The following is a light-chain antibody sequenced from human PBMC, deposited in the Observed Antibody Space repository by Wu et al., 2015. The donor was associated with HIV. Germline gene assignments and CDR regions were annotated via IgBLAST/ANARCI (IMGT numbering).Light chain of an antibody. Sequence: EIVLTQSPGTLSLSPGERATLSCRASQSVSSYLAWYQQKPGRAPRLLIYDSSNRATGIPARFSGSGSGTDFTLTISSLEPEDFAVYYCQQRSNWPWTFGQGTKVEIK. CDR3: QQRSNWPWT. V-gene: IGKV3-11*01. J-gene: IGKJ1*01. CDR2: DSS. CDR1: QSVSSY.